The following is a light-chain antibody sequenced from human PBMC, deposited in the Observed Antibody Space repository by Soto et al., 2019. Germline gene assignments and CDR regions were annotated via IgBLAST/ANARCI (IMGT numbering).Light chain of an antibody. CDR2: EVS. CDR3: NSYTSSGTLV. CDR1: SSDIGGYNY. J-gene: IGLJ1*01. V-gene: IGLV2-14*01. Sequence: QSALTQPASVSGSPGPSITISCTGTSSDIGGYNYVSWYQHHPGKAPKLRIYEVSYRPSWVSNRFTASKSRNTASLTISGLQAEDESDYYSNSYTSSGTLVFGTGTKVTVL.